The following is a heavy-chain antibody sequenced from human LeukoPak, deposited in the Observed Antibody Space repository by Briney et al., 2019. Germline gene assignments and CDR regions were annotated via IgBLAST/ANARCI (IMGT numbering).Heavy chain of an antibody. CDR1: GGSISSYY. CDR2: IYTSGRT. D-gene: IGHD6-13*01. V-gene: IGHV4-4*07. J-gene: IGHJ3*02. CDR3: ARAGTGYSSSWFRAFDI. Sequence: SETLSLTCTVSGGSISSYYWSWIRQPAGKGLEWIGRIYTSGRTNYNPSLNSRVTMSVDTSKNQFSLKLSSVTAADTAVYYCARAGTGYSSSWFRAFDIWGQGTMVTVSS.